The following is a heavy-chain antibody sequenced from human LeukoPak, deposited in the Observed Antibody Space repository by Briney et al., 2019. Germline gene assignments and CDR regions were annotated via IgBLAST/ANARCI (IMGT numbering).Heavy chain of an antibody. CDR3: ARAEYYDSSGYYPSDAFDI. CDR2: IYYSGST. D-gene: IGHD3-22*01. J-gene: IGHJ3*02. V-gene: IGHV4-59*01. CDR1: GGSISSYC. Sequence: PSETLSLTCTVSGGSISSYCWSWIRQPPGKGLEWIGYIYYSGSTNYNPSLKSRVTISVDTSKNQFSLKLSSVTAADTAVYYCARAEYYDSSGYYPSDAFDIWGQGTMVTVSS.